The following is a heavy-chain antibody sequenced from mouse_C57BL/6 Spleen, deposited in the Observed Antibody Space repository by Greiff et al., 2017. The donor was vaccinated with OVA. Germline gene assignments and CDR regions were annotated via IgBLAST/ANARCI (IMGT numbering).Heavy chain of an antibody. CDR2: IDPEPGGT. CDR3: TPVASYYSNYGNAMDY. J-gene: IGHJ4*01. Sequence: QVQLQQSGAELVRPGASVTLSCKASGYTFTDYEMHWVKQTPVHGLEWIGAIDPEPGGTAYNQKFKGKAILTADKSSSTAYMELRSLTSEDSAGYYWTPVASYYSNYGNAMDYWGQGTSVTVSS. V-gene: IGHV1-15*01. D-gene: IGHD2-5*01. CDR1: GYTFTDYE.